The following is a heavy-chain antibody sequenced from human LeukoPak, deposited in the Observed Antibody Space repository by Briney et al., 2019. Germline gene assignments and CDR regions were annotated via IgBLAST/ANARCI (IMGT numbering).Heavy chain of an antibody. J-gene: IGHJ4*02. D-gene: IGHD1-26*01. Sequence: ASVKVSCKASGYTFTSYYMHWVRQAPGQGLEWMGIINPSGGSTSYAQKFQGRVTMTRDTSTSTVYMELSSLRSEDTAVYYCARARTEGATHGRFDYWGRGTLVTVSS. CDR2: INPSGGST. V-gene: IGHV1-46*01. CDR1: GYTFTSYY. CDR3: ARARTEGATHGRFDY.